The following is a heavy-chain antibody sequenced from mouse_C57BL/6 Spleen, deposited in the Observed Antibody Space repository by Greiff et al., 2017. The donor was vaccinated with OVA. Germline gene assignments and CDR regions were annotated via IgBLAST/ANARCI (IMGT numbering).Heavy chain of an antibody. CDR2: IYPGSGST. CDR1: GYTFTSYW. Sequence: QVQLQQPGAELVKPGASVKMSCKASGYTFTSYWITWVKQRPGQGLEWLGDIYPGSGSTNYNEKFKSKATLTVDTSSSTAFMQLSSLTSEDSAVYSCAYYSNYGEKNCFDYWGQGTTLTVSS. V-gene: IGHV1-55*01. D-gene: IGHD2-5*01. CDR3: AYYSNYGEKNCFDY. J-gene: IGHJ2*01.